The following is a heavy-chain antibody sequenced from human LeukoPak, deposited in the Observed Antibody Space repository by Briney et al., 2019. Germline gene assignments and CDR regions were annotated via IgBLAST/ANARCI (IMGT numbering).Heavy chain of an antibody. CDR1: GITFSSYA. CDR3: AKKAGRRTDQYPLDY. D-gene: IGHD2-2*02. Sequence: PGGSLRLSCAASGITFSSYAMSWVRQAPGKGLEWVSVISGSGGTTYYADSVKGRFTISRDNSKNTLYLQMSSLRAEDTAVYYCAKKAGRRTDQYPLDYWGQGTLVTVSS. J-gene: IGHJ4*02. V-gene: IGHV3-23*01. CDR2: ISGSGGTT.